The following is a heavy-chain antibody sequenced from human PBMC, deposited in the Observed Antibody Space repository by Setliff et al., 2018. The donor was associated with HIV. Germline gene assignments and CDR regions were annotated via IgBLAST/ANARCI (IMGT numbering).Heavy chain of an antibody. CDR1: GGSISSSNW. V-gene: IGHV4-4*02. J-gene: IGHJ6*03. CDR3: ARMVVGDYNNYYYYYYMDV. Sequence: PSETLSLTCAVSGGSISSSNWWSWVRQTPGKGLEWIGEIYHSGSTTYNPSLKRRVTMSLDKSKNQFSLKLSSVTAADTAVCYCARMVVGDYNNYYYYYYMDVWGKGTTVTVSS. D-gene: IGHD4-4*01. CDR2: IYHSGST.